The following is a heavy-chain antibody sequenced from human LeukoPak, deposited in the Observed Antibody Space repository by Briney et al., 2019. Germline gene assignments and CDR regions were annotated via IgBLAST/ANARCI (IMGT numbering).Heavy chain of an antibody. J-gene: IGHJ4*02. V-gene: IGHV3-11*04. CDR2: ISSSGSTI. D-gene: IGHD3-3*01. CDR3: ARVRTIFGVVIPEFDY. CDR1: GFTFSDYY. Sequence: GGSLRLSCAASGFTFSDYYMIWIRQAPGKGLEWVSYISSSGSTIYYADSVKGRFTISRDNAKNSLYLQMNSLRAEDTAVYYCARVRTIFGVVIPEFDYWGQGTLVTVSS.